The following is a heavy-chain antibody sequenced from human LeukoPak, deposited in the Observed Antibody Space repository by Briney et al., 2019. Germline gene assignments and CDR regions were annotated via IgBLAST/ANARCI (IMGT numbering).Heavy chain of an antibody. CDR3: ARDVPAVVVIATGFDY. J-gene: IGHJ4*02. CDR1: GYSVSSGYY. D-gene: IGHD2-21*01. V-gene: IGHV4-38-2*02. Sequence: PSETLSLTCTVSGYSVSSGYYWGWIRQPPGKGLEWIGSIYHSGSTYYNPSLKSRVTISADTSKNQFSLKLSSVTAADTAVYYCARDVPAVVVIATGFDYWGQGTLVTVSS. CDR2: IYHSGST.